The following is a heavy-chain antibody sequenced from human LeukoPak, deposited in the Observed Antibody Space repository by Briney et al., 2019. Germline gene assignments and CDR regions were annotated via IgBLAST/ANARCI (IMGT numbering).Heavy chain of an antibody. CDR2: IKSKTHGGTT. CDR1: GFTFSDAW. Sequence: GGSLRLSCAASGFTFSDAWVSWVRQAPGKGLEWVGRIKSKTHGGTTQYAAPVKGRFTISRDDSKTAVYQQMNSLKSEDAAMYYCTTERPYFDNWGQGTLVTVSS. V-gene: IGHV3-15*01. J-gene: IGHJ4*02. CDR3: TTERPYFDN.